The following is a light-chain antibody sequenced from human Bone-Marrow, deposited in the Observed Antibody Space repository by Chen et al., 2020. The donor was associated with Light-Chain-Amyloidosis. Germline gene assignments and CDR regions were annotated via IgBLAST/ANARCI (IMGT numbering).Light chain of an antibody. J-gene: IGLJ2*01. CDR3: QSADSSGTYEVI. Sequence: SYELTQPPSVSVSPGQTARITCFGDDLPTKYAYGYQQKPGQAPVLVIHRDTERPSGISARFSGSSSGTTATLTISGVQAEDEADYHCQSADSSGTYEVIFGGGTKLTVL. CDR1: DLPTKY. CDR2: RDT. V-gene: IGLV3-25*03.